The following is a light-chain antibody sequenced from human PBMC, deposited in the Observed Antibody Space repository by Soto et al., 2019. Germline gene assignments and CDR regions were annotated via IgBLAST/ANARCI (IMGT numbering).Light chain of an antibody. J-gene: IGKJ4*01. CDR3: QQYYSTPLT. Sequence: DIVMTQSPDSLAVSLGERATINCKSSQSVLYNSNNKNYLTWYQQKPGQPPKLLIYWASARECGVPDRFSGSGSGTDFTLTISYLQAEDVAVYYCQQYYSTPLTFGGGTKVEIK. V-gene: IGKV4-1*01. CDR1: QSVLYNSNNKNY. CDR2: WAS.